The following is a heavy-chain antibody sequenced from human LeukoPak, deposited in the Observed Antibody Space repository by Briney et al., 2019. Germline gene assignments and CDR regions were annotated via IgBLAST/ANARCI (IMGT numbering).Heavy chain of an antibody. D-gene: IGHD6-13*01. V-gene: IGHV3-23*01. Sequence: GGSLRLSCAASGFTFSSYAMSWVRQAPGKGLEWVSVISGSGGNTFYADSVKGRFTISRDNSKNTLYLQMNSLRVEDTAIYYCAKDRSSSGPGVRFDPWGQGTLVTVSS. CDR1: GFTFSSYA. CDR3: AKDRSSSGPGVRFDP. CDR2: ISGSGGNT. J-gene: IGHJ5*02.